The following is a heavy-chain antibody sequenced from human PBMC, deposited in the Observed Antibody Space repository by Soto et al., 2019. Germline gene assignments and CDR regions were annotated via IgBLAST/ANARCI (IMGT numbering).Heavy chain of an antibody. V-gene: IGHV3-30-3*01. J-gene: IGHJ4*02. CDR1: GFTFSSYA. D-gene: IGHD5-12*01. CDR2: ISYDGSNK. Sequence: QVQLVESGGGVVQPGRSLRLSCAASGFTFSSYAMHWVRQAPGKGLEWVAVISYDGSNKYYADSVKGRFTISRDNSKNTLYLQMNSLRAEDTAVYYCAREGDGYNYRVYFHYWGQGTLVTVSS. CDR3: AREGDGYNYRVYFHY.